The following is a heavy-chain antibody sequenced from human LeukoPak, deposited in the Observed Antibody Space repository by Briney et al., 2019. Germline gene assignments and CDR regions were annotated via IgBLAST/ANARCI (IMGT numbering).Heavy chain of an antibody. D-gene: IGHD3-9*01. Sequence: KTSETLSLTCAVYGGSFSGYYWSWIRQPPGKGLEWIGEINHSGSTNYNPSLKSRATISTDTSKNRFSLRLSSVTAADTAVYYCARGNILTGYCFDFWGQGALVNVSS. CDR3: ARGNILTGYCFDF. CDR2: INHSGST. J-gene: IGHJ4*02. V-gene: IGHV4-34*01. CDR1: GGSFSGYY.